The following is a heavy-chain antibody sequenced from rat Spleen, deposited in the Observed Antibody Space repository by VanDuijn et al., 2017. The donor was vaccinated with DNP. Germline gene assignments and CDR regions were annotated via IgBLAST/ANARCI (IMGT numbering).Heavy chain of an antibody. V-gene: IGHV5S10*01. D-gene: IGHD1-7*01. CDR3: ATEDYGYPFDY. Sequence: EVQLVESGGGLLQPGRSLKLSCAASGFTFSSYDMAWVRQAPKKGLEWVATIIYDGGGTYYRDSVKGRFTISRDNAKSTLYLQMDSLRSEDTATYYCATEDYGYPFDYWGQGVMVTVSS. CDR2: IIYDGGGT. CDR1: GFTFSSYD. J-gene: IGHJ2*01.